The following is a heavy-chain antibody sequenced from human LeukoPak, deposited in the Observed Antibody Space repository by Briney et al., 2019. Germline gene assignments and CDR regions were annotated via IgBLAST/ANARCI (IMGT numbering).Heavy chain of an antibody. Sequence: GASVKVSCKASGGTFSSYAISWVRQAPGQGLEWMGGIIPIFGTANYAQKFQGRVTMTRDMSTSTVYMELSSLRSEDTAVYYCARDQLPLGGSGSYDYYYYYYMDVWGKGTTVTVSS. CDR1: GGTFSSYA. CDR3: ARDQLPLGGSGSYDYYYYYYMDV. J-gene: IGHJ6*03. CDR2: IIPIFGTA. D-gene: IGHD3-10*01. V-gene: IGHV1-69*05.